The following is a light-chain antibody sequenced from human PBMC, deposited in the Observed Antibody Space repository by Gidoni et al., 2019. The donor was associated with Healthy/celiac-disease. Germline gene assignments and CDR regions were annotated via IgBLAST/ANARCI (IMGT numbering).Light chain of an antibody. Sequence: PGQRVTISCSGSSSNIGSNTVNWYQQLPGTAPKLLIYSNNQRPSGVPDRFSGSKSGTSASLALSGLQSEDEADYYCAAGDDSLNGPVFGGGTKLTVL. CDR2: SNN. V-gene: IGLV1-44*01. J-gene: IGLJ3*02. CDR3: AAGDDSLNGPV. CDR1: SSNIGSNT.